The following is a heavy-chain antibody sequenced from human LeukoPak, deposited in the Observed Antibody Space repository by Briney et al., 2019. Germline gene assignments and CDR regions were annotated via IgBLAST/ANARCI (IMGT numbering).Heavy chain of an antibody. Sequence: GGSLRLSCAASGFSLDDYGMSWVRQAPGKGLEWVSGINWNGGSTGYADSVKGRFTISRDNAKNSLYLQMNSLRAEDTALYYCARGQYYYDSGGYYTLGYWGQGTLVTVSS. CDR3: ARGQYYYDSGGYYTLGY. CDR2: INWNGGST. V-gene: IGHV3-20*04. CDR1: GFSLDDYG. J-gene: IGHJ4*02. D-gene: IGHD3-22*01.